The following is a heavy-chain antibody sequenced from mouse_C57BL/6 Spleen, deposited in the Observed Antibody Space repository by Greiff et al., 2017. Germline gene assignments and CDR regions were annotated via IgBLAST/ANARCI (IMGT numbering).Heavy chain of an antibody. CDR2: ISSGSSTI. CDR3: ARGGYYEGYAMDY. Sequence: EVMLVESGGGLVKPGGSLKLSCAASGFTFSDYGMHWVRQAPEKGLEWVAYISSGSSTIYYADTVKGRFTISRDNAKTTLFLQMTSLRSEDTAMYYCARGGYYEGYAMDYWGQGTSVTVSS. CDR1: GFTFSDYG. J-gene: IGHJ4*01. V-gene: IGHV5-17*01. D-gene: IGHD2-3*01.